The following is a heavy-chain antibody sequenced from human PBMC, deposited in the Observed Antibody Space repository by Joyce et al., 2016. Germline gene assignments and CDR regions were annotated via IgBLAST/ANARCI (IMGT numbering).Heavy chain of an antibody. V-gene: IGHV4-34*01. Sequence: QVQLQQWGAGLLKPSETLSLTCAVYGGSFSGYYWSWIRQPPGKGLEWIGEINHSGSPNQNPSLKSRVTISVDTSENQFSLKLSSVTAADTAVYYCARGKYSGNYYVYWGQGTLVTVSS. CDR1: GGSFSGYY. CDR3: ARGKYSGNYYVY. J-gene: IGHJ4*02. D-gene: IGHD1-26*01. CDR2: INHSGSP.